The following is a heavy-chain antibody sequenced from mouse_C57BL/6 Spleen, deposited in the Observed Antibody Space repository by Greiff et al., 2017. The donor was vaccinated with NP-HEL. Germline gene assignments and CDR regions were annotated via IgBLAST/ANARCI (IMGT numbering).Heavy chain of an antibody. D-gene: IGHD1-1*01. CDR3: TRDPITTVVATKDYYAMDY. CDR1: GFTFSSYA. CDR2: ISSGGDYI. V-gene: IGHV5-9-1*02. J-gene: IGHJ4*01. Sequence: EVHLVESGEGLVKPGGSLKLSCAASGFTFSSYAMSWVRQTPEKRLEWVAYISSGGDYIYYADTVKGRFTISRDNARNTLYLQMSSLKSEDTAMYYCTRDPITTVVATKDYYAMDYWGQGTSVTVSS.